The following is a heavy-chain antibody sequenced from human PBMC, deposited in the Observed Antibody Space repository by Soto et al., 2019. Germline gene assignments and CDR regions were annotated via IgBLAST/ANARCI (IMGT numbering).Heavy chain of an antibody. CDR1: GGSVTNSSYY. D-gene: IGHD4-17*01. J-gene: IGHJ4*02. CDR2: VYYRGRS. Sequence: SETLSLTCTVSGGSVTNSSYYWGWIRQSPGKGLEWIGSVYYRGRSYSKSSVKSRVTISVDTSKNRFSLSLNSVTASDTAVYFCVRLRTTVPTQAYFDYWGPGALVTVSS. CDR3: VRLRTTVPTQAYFDY. V-gene: IGHV4-39*01.